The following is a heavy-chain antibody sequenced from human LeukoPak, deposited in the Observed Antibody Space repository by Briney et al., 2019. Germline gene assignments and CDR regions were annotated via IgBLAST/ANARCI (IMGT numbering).Heavy chain of an antibody. Sequence: SGGSLRLSCAASGFTFSSYAMSWVRQAPGKGLEWVSAISGSGGSTYYADSVKGRFTISRDNSKNTLYLQMNSLRAEDTAVYYCASRYDFWSGYYPFDYWGQETLVTVSS. CDR2: ISGSGGST. V-gene: IGHV3-23*01. J-gene: IGHJ4*02. CDR1: GFTFSSYA. D-gene: IGHD3-3*01. CDR3: ASRYDFWSGYYPFDY.